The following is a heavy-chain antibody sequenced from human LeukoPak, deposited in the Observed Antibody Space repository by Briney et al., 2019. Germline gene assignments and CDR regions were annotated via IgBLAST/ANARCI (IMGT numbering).Heavy chain of an antibody. J-gene: IGHJ6*03. D-gene: IGHD3-3*01. V-gene: IGHV3-11*01. Sequence: GGSLRLSCAGSSVTFGDFYMSWIRQAPGKGLEWVSYINSDGTTTYYANSVRGRFTISRDNAKNSLYLRMDSLRVEDTAVYYCARPGVLRFLEKLSHSYYMDVWGNGTAVVVSS. CDR2: INSDGTTT. CDR1: SVTFGDFY. CDR3: ARPGVLRFLEKLSHSYYMDV.